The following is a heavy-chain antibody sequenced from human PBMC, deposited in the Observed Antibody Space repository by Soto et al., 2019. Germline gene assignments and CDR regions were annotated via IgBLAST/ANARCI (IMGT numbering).Heavy chain of an antibody. CDR2: IIPILGIA. CDR3: AKITGIVVADCWGMDV. J-gene: IGHJ6*02. CDR1: GGTFSSYT. V-gene: IGHV1-69*02. Sequence: QVQLVQSGAEVKKPGSSVKVSCKASGGTFSSYTISWVRQAPGQGLEWMGRIIPILGIANYAQKFQGRVTITADKSTSTASMELSSLRSEDTAVYYCAKITGIVVADCWGMDVWGQGTTVTVSS. D-gene: IGHD3-22*01.